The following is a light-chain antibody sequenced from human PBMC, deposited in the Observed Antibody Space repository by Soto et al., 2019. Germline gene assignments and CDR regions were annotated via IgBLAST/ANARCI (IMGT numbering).Light chain of an antibody. CDR3: SSYTSSSTRGV. J-gene: IGLJ1*01. Sequence: QSVLTQPASVSVSPGQSITISCTGTSSDVGGYNYVSWYQQHPGKAPKLMIYEVSNRPSGVSNRFSGSKSGNTASLTISGLQAEDEADYYCSSYTSSSTRGVFGTGTKVTVL. CDR2: EVS. V-gene: IGLV2-14*01. CDR1: SSDVGGYNY.